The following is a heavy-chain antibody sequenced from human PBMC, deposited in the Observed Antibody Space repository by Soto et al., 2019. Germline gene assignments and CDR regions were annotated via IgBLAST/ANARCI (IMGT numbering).Heavy chain of an antibody. J-gene: IGHJ6*01. CDR1: GFTFSSYG. CDR2: ISYDGSNK. V-gene: IGHV3-30*03. D-gene: IGHD1-26*01. Sequence: GGSLRLSCAASGFTFSSYGMHWVRQAPGKGLEWVAVISYDGSNKYYADSVKGRFTISRDNSKNTLYLQMNSLRAEDTAMYYCARDFTVGAIYSGVYYYSLDVWGRGTTVTVSS. CDR3: ARDFTVGAIYSGVYYYSLDV.